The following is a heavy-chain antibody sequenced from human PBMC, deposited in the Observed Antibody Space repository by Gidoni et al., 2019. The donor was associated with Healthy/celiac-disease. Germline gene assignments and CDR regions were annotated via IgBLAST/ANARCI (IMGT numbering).Heavy chain of an antibody. V-gene: IGHV4-59*01. CDR1: GGSISSYY. CDR2: IYYSVST. D-gene: IGHD3-3*01. CDR3: ARDNDELRFLDY. J-gene: IGHJ4*02. Sequence: QVQLQESGPGLVKPSETLYLTCTVSGGSISSYYWSWIRQPPGKGLEWIGYIYYSVSTNYHPSLKSRVTISVDTSKNQFSLKLSSVTAADTAVYYCARDNDELRFLDYWGQGTLVTVSS.